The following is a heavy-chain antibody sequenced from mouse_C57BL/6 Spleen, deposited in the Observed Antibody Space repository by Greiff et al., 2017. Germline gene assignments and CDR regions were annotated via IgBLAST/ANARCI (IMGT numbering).Heavy chain of an antibody. V-gene: IGHV1-64*01. CDR1: GYTFTSYW. CDR2: INPNSGST. D-gene: IGHD1-1*01. J-gene: IGHJ2*01. Sequence: QVQLQQPGAELVKPGASVKLSCKASGYTFTSYWMHWVKQRPGQGLEWIGMINPNSGSTNYNEKFKSKATLTVDNSTSTAYMQRSSLTSEDSAVYYCAYGSSRYYFDYWGQGTTLTVSS. CDR3: AYGSSRYYFDY.